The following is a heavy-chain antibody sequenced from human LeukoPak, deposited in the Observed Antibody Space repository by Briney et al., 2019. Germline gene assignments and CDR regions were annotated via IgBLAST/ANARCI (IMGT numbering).Heavy chain of an antibody. CDR3: ARKGGYSSGYYY. Sequence: GGSLRRSCAASGFTFSDYWMTWVRQAPGKGLEWVANIKQDGSEKDYVDSVKGRFTISRDNAKNSLYLQMDSLRVEDTAVYYCARKGGYSSGYYYWGQGTLVTVSS. CDR2: IKQDGSEK. V-gene: IGHV3-7*01. D-gene: IGHD3-22*01. CDR1: GFTFSDYW. J-gene: IGHJ4*02.